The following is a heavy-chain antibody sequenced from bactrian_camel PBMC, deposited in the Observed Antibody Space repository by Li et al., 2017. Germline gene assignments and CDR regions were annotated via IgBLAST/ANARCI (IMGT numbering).Heavy chain of an antibody. Sequence: QLVESGGGSVQAGGSLRLSCAASGYTYGVYCMGWFRQAPGKEREGVAAIYTGGGSATYADSVKGRFTISQDNAKNTQYLQMNSLTPGDTAMYYCTARYEFGLGACRGVGGLGFWGQGTQ. V-gene: IGHV3S28*01. J-gene: IGHJ6*01. CDR3: TARYEFGLGACRGVGGLGF. CDR2: IYTGGGSA. D-gene: IGHD1*01. CDR1: GYTYGVYC.